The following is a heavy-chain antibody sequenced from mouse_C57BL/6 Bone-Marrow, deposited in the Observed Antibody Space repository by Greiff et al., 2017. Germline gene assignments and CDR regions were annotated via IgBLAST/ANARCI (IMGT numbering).Heavy chain of an antibody. CDR2: ISDGGSYT. Sequence: EVKVEESGGGLVKPGGSLKLSCAASGFTFSSYAMSWVRQTPEKRLEWVATISDGGSYTYYPDNVKGRFTISRDNAKNNLYLQMSHLKSEDTAMYYCARNVLYYGSSAFDYWGQGTLVTVSA. J-gene: IGHJ3*01. V-gene: IGHV5-4*03. CDR1: GFTFSSYA. CDR3: ARNVLYYGSSAFDY. D-gene: IGHD1-1*01.